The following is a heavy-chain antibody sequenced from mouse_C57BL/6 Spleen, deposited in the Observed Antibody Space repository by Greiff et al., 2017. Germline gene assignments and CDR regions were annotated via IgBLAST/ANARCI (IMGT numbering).Heavy chain of an antibody. CDR2: INPNNGGT. CDR1: GYTFTDYN. Sequence: EVQRVESGPELVKPGASVKIPCKASGYTFTDYNMDWVKQSHGKSLEWIGDINPNNGGTIYNQKFKGKATLTVDKSSSTAYMELRSLTSEDTAVYYCAGSHDYDGAWFAYWGQGTLVTVSA. D-gene: IGHD2-4*01. CDR3: AGSHDYDGAWFAY. V-gene: IGHV1-18*01. J-gene: IGHJ3*01.